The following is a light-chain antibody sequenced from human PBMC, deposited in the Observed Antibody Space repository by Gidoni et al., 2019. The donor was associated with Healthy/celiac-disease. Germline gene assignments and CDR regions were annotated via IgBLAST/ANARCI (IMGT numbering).Light chain of an antibody. CDR1: SSDVGGYNY. V-gene: IGLV2-14*01. CDR3: SSYTSSSTLEV. CDR2: DVS. Sequence: QSALTQPASVSGSPGQSITISCTGPSSDVGGYNYVSWYQQHPGKAPNLMIYDVSNRPSGVSNRFSGSKSGNTASLTISGLQAEDEADYYCSSYTSSSTLEVFGGGTKLTVL. J-gene: IGLJ2*01.